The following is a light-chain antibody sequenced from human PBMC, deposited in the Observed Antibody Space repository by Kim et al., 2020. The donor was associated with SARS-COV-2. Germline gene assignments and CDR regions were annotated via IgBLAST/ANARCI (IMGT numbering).Light chain of an antibody. CDR1: QSVSSGY. V-gene: IGKV3-20*01. Sequence: SAGERATLACRASQSVSSGYLAWYQQKPGQAPRLLIYGASSRATGIPDRFSGSGSGTDFTLTISRLEPEDFAVYYCQQYGSSPGYTFGQGNKLEI. CDR2: GAS. J-gene: IGKJ2*01. CDR3: QQYGSSPGYT.